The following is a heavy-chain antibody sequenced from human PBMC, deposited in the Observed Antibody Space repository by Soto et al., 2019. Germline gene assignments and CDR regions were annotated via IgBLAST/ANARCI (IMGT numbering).Heavy chain of an antibody. CDR3: VRHRSSREIPFDN. CDR2: IYSSGST. Sequence: SETLSLTCTVSGGSISSGNYYWSWIRQHPGKGLEWIGHIYSSGSTYYNPSLQSRLSLSVDTSKNQFSLRLQSVTAADTAVYYCVRHRSSREIPFDNWGQGTLVTVSS. V-gene: IGHV4-39*01. D-gene: IGHD2-21*01. J-gene: IGHJ4*02. CDR1: GGSISSGNYY.